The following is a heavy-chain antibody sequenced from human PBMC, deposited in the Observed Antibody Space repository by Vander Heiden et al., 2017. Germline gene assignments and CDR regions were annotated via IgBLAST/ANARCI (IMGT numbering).Heavy chain of an antibody. Sequence: QVQLVQSGAEVKKPGAPVKVACKASGYTFTSYDMHWVRQAPGQGLEWMGIINPSGGSTSYAQKFQGRVTMTRDTSTSTVYMELSSLRSEDTAVYYCARDLHSGSYENYFDYWGQGTLVTVSS. J-gene: IGHJ4*02. CDR2: INPSGGST. V-gene: IGHV1-46*01. D-gene: IGHD1-26*01. CDR3: ARDLHSGSYENYFDY. CDR1: GYTFTSYD.